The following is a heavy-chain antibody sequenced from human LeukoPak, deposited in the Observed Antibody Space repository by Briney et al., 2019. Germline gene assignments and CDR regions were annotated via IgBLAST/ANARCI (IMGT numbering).Heavy chain of an antibody. CDR1: GGSISSYY. V-gene: IGHV4-59*01. J-gene: IGHJ4*02. CDR2: IYYTGTT. CDR3: ARVNSAWYGALDY. D-gene: IGHD6-19*01. Sequence: SETLSLTCTVSGGSISSYYWSCIRQPPGKGLEWIGYIYYTGTTNYNPSLNSRVTISVDTSKNQFSLKLSSVTAADTAVYYCARVNSAWYGALDYWGQGTMVTVSS.